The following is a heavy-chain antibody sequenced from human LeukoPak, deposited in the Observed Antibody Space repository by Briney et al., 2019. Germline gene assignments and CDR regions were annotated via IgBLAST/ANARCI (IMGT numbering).Heavy chain of an antibody. V-gene: IGHV1-69*13. Sequence: ASVKVSCKASGGTFSSYAISWVRQAPGQGLEWMGGIIPIFGTANYAQKFQGRVTITADESTSTAYMELSSLRSEDTAVYYCARGVVVPAAMSQYYYYGVDVWGQGTMVTVSS. J-gene: IGHJ6*02. CDR2: IIPIFGTA. D-gene: IGHD2-2*01. CDR1: GGTFSSYA. CDR3: ARGVVVPAAMSQYYYYGVDV.